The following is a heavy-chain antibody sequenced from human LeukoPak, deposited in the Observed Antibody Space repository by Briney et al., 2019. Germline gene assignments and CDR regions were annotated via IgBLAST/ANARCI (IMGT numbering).Heavy chain of an antibody. V-gene: IGHV4-4*07. CDR1: GGSISGYY. J-gene: IGHJ5*02. CDR3: ARDASGYTTNWFGP. CDR2: IYSSGST. D-gene: IGHD6-13*01. Sequence: PSETLSLTCTVSGGSISGYYWSWIRQPAGKGLEWIGRIYSSGSTIYNPSLKSRVTVSVDTSKNQFSLKLNSVTAADTAVYYCARDASGYTTNWFGPWGQGTLVTVPS.